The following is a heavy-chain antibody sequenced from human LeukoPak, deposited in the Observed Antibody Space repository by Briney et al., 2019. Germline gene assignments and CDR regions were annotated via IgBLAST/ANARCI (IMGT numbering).Heavy chain of an antibody. CDR1: GFTFSNAW. V-gene: IGHV3-15*01. D-gene: IGHD3-22*01. CDR3: TTDGYYYDSSGYYQCDY. J-gene: IGHJ4*02. Sequence: GVSLTLSCAASGFTFSNAWMSWVRQARGKGGEWVGYIKCKTYGGTTDYAAPVKGRFTISRDDSKNTLYLQMNSLKTEDTAVYYCTTDGYYYDSSGYYQCDYWGQGTLVTVSS. CDR2: IKCKTYGGTT.